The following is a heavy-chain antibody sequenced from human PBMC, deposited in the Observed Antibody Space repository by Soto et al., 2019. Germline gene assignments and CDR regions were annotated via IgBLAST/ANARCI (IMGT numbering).Heavy chain of an antibody. V-gene: IGHV3-23*01. Sequence: GGSLRLSCAASGFTFSGYAMSWVRQAPGKRLEWVSAISGSGGSTYYADSVKGRFTISRDNSKNTLYLQMNSLRAEDTAVYYCAKEGGDIVVVPAAISHSSGWDYWGQGTLVTVSS. CDR2: ISGSGGST. D-gene: IGHD2-2*02. CDR1: GFTFSGYA. J-gene: IGHJ4*02. CDR3: AKEGGDIVVVPAAISHSSGWDY.